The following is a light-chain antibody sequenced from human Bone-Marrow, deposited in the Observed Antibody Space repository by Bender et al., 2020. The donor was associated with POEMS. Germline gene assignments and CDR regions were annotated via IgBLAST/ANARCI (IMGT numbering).Light chain of an antibody. CDR1: RSNVEGHS. CDR2: DNN. J-gene: IGLJ3*02. V-gene: IGLV1-51*01. CDR3: GTWDNSLDAGV. Sequence: QSVLTQPPSVSAAPGQKVTISCSGSRSNVEGHSVSWYQHLPGTAPKLLIYDNNKRPSGIPDRFSCSKSGTSATLGITGLQTGDEADYYCGTWDNSLDAGVFGGGTKLTVL.